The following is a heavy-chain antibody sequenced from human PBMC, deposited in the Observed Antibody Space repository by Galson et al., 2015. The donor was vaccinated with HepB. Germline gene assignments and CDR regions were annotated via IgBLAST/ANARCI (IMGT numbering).Heavy chain of an antibody. D-gene: IGHD5-24*01. Sequence: SLRLSCAASGFTFSSYAMSWVRQAPGKGLEWVSTISGNGGSTYYADSVKGRFTISRDNSKNTLYLQMNSLRAEDTAVYYCAKGDGYNHAFDYWGQGTLVTVSS. J-gene: IGHJ4*02. CDR2: ISGNGGST. CDR3: AKGDGYNHAFDY. V-gene: IGHV3-23*01. CDR1: GFTFSSYA.